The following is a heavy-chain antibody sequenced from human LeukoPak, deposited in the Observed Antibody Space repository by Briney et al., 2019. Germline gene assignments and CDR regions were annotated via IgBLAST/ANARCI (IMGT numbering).Heavy chain of an antibody. CDR1: GFTFSSYA. Sequence: GGSLRLSCAASGFTFSSYAMSWVRQAPGKGLEWVSAISGSGGSTYYAGSVKGRFTISRDNSKNTLYLQMNSLRAEDTAVYYCAKAGGYCSGGSCYSTHWGQGTLVTVSS. CDR2: ISGSGGST. J-gene: IGHJ4*02. V-gene: IGHV3-23*01. CDR3: AKAGGYCSGGSCYSTH. D-gene: IGHD2-15*01.